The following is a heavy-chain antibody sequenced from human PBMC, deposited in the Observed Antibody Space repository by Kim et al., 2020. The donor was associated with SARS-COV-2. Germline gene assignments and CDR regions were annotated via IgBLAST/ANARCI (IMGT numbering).Heavy chain of an antibody. Sequence: GGSLRLSCAASGFTFDDYGMLWVRQAPGRGLVWVASINSRGGRVSSYASFVNGFSTTTNDTDNNPLLLLMNIRRDEDAAYYYCARKSAGLIYYCRRGPL. CDR1: GFTFDDYG. V-gene: IGHV3-21*01. J-gene: IGHJ4*02. D-gene: IGHD3-22*01. CDR3: ARKSAGLIYY. CDR2: INSRGGRVS.